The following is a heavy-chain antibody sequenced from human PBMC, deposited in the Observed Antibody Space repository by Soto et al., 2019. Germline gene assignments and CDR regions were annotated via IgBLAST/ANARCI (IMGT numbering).Heavy chain of an antibody. CDR3: ARELRFLEWSQGDAFDI. CDR1: GYTFTGYY. CDR2: INPNSGGT. D-gene: IGHD3-3*01. J-gene: IGHJ3*02. Sequence: ASVKVSCKASGYTFTGYYMHWVRQAPGQGLELMGWINPNSGGTNYAQKFQGWVTMTRDTSISTAYMELSSLRSDDTAVYYCARELRFLEWSQGDAFDIWGQGTMVTVSS. V-gene: IGHV1-2*04.